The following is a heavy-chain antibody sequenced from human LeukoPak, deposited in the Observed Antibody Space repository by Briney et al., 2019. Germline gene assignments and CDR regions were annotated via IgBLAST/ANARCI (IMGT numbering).Heavy chain of an antibody. CDR2: INHSGST. D-gene: IGHD3-3*01. CDR1: GGSFSGYY. V-gene: IGHV4-34*01. J-gene: IGHJ4*02. CDR3: ARVPRAWAIFGVVIPLYYLDY. Sequence: SETLSLTCAVYGGSFSGYYWSWIRQPPGKGLDWIGEINHSGSTNYNPSLKSRVTISVDMSKNQFSLKLSSVTAADTAVYYCARVPRAWAIFGVVIPLYYLDYWGQGTLVTLSS.